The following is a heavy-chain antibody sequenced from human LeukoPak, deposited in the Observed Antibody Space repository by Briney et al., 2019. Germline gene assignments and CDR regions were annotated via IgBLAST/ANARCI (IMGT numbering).Heavy chain of an antibody. Sequence: SETLSLTCTVSGGSISSYYWSWIRQPPGKGLEWIGYIYYSGTTNYNPSLKSRVTMSVDTSKIQFSLKLRSVTAADTAVYYCARITGGAWTSFDYWGQGILVTVSS. CDR3: ARITGGAWTSFDY. V-gene: IGHV4-59*12. CDR1: GGSISSYY. J-gene: IGHJ4*02. D-gene: IGHD3-16*01. CDR2: IYYSGTT.